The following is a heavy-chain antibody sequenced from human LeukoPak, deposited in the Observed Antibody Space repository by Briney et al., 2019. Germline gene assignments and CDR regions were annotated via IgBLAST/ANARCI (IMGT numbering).Heavy chain of an antibody. CDR1: GFTFSSYA. J-gene: IGHJ3*02. V-gene: IGHV3-23*01. Sequence: GGSLRLSCAASGFTFSSYAMSWVCQAPGKGLEWVSAISGGGGSTYYADSVKGRFTISRDNSKSTLYLQMNTLRAEDTAVYYCAKNYLQQWLVPDAFDIWGQGTMVTVSS. CDR2: ISGGGGST. CDR3: AKNYLQQWLVPDAFDI. D-gene: IGHD6-19*01.